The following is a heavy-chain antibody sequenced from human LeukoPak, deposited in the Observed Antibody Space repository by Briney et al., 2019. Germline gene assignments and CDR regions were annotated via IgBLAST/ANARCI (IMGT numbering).Heavy chain of an antibody. D-gene: IGHD3-16*01. CDR1: GFTFSSYA. CDR2: ISGSGGST. V-gene: IGHV3-23*01. Sequence: PGGSLRLSCAASGFTFSSYAMSWVRQAPGKGLEWVSAISGSGGSTYYADSVKGRFTTSRDNSKNTLYLQMNSLRAEDTAVYYCAARRITFGGVNPFDYWGQGTLVTVSS. CDR3: AARRITFGGVNPFDY. J-gene: IGHJ4*02.